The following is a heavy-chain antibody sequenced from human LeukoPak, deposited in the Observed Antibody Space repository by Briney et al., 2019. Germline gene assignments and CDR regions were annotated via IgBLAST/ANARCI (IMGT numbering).Heavy chain of an antibody. CDR1: GFTFSSYS. CDR2: ISSSSSTI. CDR3: ARDQFRGVTRGDY. V-gene: IGHV3-48*01. D-gene: IGHD3-10*01. Sequence: PGGSLRLSCAASGFTFSSYSMNWVRQAPGKGLEWVSYISSSSSTIYYADSVKGRFTVSRDNAKNSLYLQMNSLRAEDTAVYYCARDQFRGVTRGDYWGQGTLVTVSS. J-gene: IGHJ4*02.